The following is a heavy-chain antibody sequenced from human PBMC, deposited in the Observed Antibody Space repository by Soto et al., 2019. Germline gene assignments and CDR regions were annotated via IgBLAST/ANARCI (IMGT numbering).Heavy chain of an antibody. D-gene: IGHD1-1*01. Sequence: ASVKVSCKAFGYSFISHYMHWVRQAPGQGLEWMGTIHPAGINTAYAQKFQGRVTMTTDTSTSTVYMELTSLTSEDTAVYYCARDTSWKDLVVGGVW. CDR2: IHPAGINT. CDR3: ARDTSWKDLVVGGV. CDR1: GYSFISHY. J-gene: IGHJ3*01. V-gene: IGHV1-46*03.